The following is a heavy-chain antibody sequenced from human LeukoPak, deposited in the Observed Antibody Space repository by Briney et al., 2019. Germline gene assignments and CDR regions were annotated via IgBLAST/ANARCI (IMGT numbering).Heavy chain of an antibody. CDR3: ARAYGDYANFDY. Sequence: KPSQTLSLTCTVSGGSISSFYWSWIRQPPGKGLEWIGYIYYSGSTNYSPSLKSRVTISVDTSKNQLSLKLTSVTAADTAVYYCARAYGDYANFDYWGQGTLVTVSS. CDR2: IYYSGST. J-gene: IGHJ4*02. CDR1: GGSISSFY. D-gene: IGHD4-17*01. V-gene: IGHV4-59*01.